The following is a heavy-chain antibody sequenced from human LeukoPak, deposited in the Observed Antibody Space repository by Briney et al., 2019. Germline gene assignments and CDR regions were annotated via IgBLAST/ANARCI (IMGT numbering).Heavy chain of an antibody. D-gene: IGHD6-19*01. CDR1: GFSFSYYG. CDR2: ISYDGTNK. J-gene: IGHJ4*02. CDR3: ARDDTVAGNFDY. Sequence: GGSLRLSCSASGFSFSYYGFHWVRQAPGKGLEWVALISYDGTNKYYADSVKGRFTISRDNAKNSLYLQMNSLRAEDTAIYYCARDDTVAGNFDYWGQGTLVTVSS. V-gene: IGHV3-30*03.